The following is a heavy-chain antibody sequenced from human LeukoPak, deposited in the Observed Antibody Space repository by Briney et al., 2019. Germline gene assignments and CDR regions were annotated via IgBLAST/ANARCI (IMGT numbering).Heavy chain of an antibody. CDR1: GFTFSSYS. CDR2: ISSHSSHI. Sequence: GGSLRLSCVASGFTFSSYSMDWVRQAPGKGLEWVSSISSHSSHIYYAESVKGRFTISRDNAKNSLYLQMNSLRAEDTAVYYCARETVDTTMAHPLDHWGQGTLVTVTS. J-gene: IGHJ4*02. V-gene: IGHV3-21*01. D-gene: IGHD5-18*01. CDR3: ARETVDTTMAHPLDH.